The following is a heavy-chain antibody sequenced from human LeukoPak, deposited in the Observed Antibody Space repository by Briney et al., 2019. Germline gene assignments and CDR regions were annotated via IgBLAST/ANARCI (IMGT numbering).Heavy chain of an antibody. Sequence: SETLSLTCTVSGGSISSFYWSWIRQPPGKGLEWIGYIYYSGTTNYNPSLKSRVIISVDTSKNQFSLRLSPVIAADTAVYYCARVGVDYSGNIIKYYFDYWGQGTLVTVSS. J-gene: IGHJ4*02. CDR1: GGSISSFY. CDR2: IYYSGTT. CDR3: ARVGVDYSGNIIKYYFDY. V-gene: IGHV4-59*01. D-gene: IGHD4-23*01.